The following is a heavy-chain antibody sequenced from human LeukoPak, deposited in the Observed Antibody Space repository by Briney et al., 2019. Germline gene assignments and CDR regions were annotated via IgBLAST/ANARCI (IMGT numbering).Heavy chain of an antibody. CDR2: ISSSSTYI. CDR1: GFTFSGYS. J-gene: IGHJ6*02. D-gene: IGHD3-3*01. V-gene: IGHV3-21*01. CDR3: ARPHPRTVFGVFSYYYGMDV. Sequence: GGSLRLSCAASGFTFSGYSIDWVRQAPGKGLEWVSSISSSSTYIYYADSVKGRFTISRDNAKKSLYLQMNSLRAEDTAVYYCARPHPRTVFGVFSYYYGMDVWGQGTTVTVSS.